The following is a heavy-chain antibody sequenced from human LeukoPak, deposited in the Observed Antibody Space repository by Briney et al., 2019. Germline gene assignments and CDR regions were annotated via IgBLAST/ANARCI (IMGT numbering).Heavy chain of an antibody. CDR3: ARGASTYSDY. CDR1: GFTFSDYW. Sequence: GESLRLSCAASGFTFSDYWMHWVRQAPGKGLVWVSRLNSDGRSTSYADSVKGRFTMSRDNAKNTPFLQMNSLRDEDTAVYYCARGASTYSDYWGQGTPVTVSS. J-gene: IGHJ4*02. CDR2: LNSDGRST. V-gene: IGHV3-74*01.